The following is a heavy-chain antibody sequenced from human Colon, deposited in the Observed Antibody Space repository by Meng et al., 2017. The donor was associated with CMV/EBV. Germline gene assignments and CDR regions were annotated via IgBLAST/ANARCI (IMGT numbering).Heavy chain of an antibody. CDR3: ASSSGWWRIDY. J-gene: IGHJ4*01. V-gene: IGHV4-4*02. D-gene: IGHD6-19*01. Sequence: VQLQESGPRLVTPSGTLSLTCAVSGLSVSNDYWWTWVRQAPGKGLEWIGEVSQDGRTNPNPSLKSRLSMSVDKSKNQFSLNLRSVTAADTASYFCASSSGWWRIDYWGHGTLVTVSS. CDR1: GLSVSNDYW. CDR2: VSQDGRT.